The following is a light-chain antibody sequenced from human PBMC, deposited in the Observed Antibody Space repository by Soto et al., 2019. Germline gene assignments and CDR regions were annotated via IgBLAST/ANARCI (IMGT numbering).Light chain of an antibody. CDR2: GAS. CDR3: QRYGSSSLS. J-gene: IGKJ4*01. V-gene: IGKV3-20*01. Sequence: EIVLTQSQGTLSLSPGERATLXCRASQSLSSTYLAWYQQRPGQAPRLLIFGASNRATGIPDRFRGSGSGTDFTLTISRLEPGDFAVYYCQRYGSSSLSFGGGTKVDIK. CDR1: QSLSSTY.